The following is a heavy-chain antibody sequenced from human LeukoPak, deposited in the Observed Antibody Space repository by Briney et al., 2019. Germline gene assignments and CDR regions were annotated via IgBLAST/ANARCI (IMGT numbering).Heavy chain of an antibody. CDR3: ARLPRYGGYDHFDY. CDR2: IYYSGST. D-gene: IGHD5-12*01. Sequence: PSETLCLTCTVSGGSFSSYCWSWIRQPPGKGLEWIGYIYYSGSTAYNPSLKSRVTISVDSSKNQFSLKLNSVTAANAADYYCARLPRYGGYDHFDYWGQGILVIVSS. CDR1: GGSFSSYC. J-gene: IGHJ4*02. V-gene: IGHV4-59*12.